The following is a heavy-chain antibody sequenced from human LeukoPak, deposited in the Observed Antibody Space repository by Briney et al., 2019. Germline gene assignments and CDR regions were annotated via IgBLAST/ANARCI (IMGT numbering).Heavy chain of an antibody. V-gene: IGHV3-53*01. D-gene: IGHD2-15*01. Sequence: PGGSLRLSCAASGFTVNSNYMNWVRQAPGKGLEWVSVLYSDGRTYYADSVKGRFTISRDTSKNTLYLQVNSLRAEDTAVYYCARGGGYYPIDYWDQGTLVTVSS. J-gene: IGHJ4*02. CDR1: GFTVNSNY. CDR3: ARGGGYYPIDY. CDR2: LYSDGRT.